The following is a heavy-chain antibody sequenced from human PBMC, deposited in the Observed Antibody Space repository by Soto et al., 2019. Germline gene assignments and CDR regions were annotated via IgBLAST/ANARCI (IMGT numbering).Heavy chain of an antibody. CDR1: GCSIGTYY. CDR3: ARGRRSSGRHDAFDI. CDR2: IDYSGRT. Sequence: SETLSLTCTVSGCSIGTYYWSWIRQPPGKGLEWIGYIDYSGRTDQNPSLKSRVTVSLDTSKIQFSLKIRSVTTADTAVYYCARGRRSSGRHDAFDIWGQGTMVTVSS. V-gene: IGHV4-59*01. J-gene: IGHJ3*02. D-gene: IGHD6-19*01.